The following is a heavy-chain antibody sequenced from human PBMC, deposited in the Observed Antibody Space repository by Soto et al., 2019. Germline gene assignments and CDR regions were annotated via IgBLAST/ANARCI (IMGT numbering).Heavy chain of an antibody. CDR2: ISGYNGDT. V-gene: IGHV1-18*01. J-gene: IGHJ6*02. D-gene: IGHD2-8*01. CDR1: GYTFTRYG. Sequence: ASVKVSCKASGYTFTRYGISWVRQAPGQGLEWMGWISGYNGDTKYAQKFQDRVTMTIDTSTTTAFMELRSLTSDDTAVYYCAKNGQPPYYYYGLDVWGQGTTVTFSS. CDR3: AKNGQPPYYYYGLDV.